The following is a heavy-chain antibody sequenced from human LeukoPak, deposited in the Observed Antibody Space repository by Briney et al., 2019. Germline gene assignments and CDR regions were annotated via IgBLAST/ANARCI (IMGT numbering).Heavy chain of an antibody. D-gene: IGHD3-9*01. Sequence: ASVKVSCKASGYTFTSYYMYWVRQAPGQGLEWMGIINPSGGSTSYAQKFQGRVTLTRDTSISAAYMELSRLRSDDTAVYYCARVNIYDILTGYDDYWGQGTLVTVSS. J-gene: IGHJ4*02. V-gene: IGHV1-46*01. CDR1: GYTFTSYY. CDR2: INPSGGST. CDR3: ARVNIYDILTGYDDY.